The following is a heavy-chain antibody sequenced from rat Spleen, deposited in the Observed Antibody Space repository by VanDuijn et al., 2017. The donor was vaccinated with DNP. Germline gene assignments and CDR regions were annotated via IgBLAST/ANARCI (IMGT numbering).Heavy chain of an antibody. CDR1: GFTFSDYY. V-gene: IGHV5-20*01. D-gene: IGHD1-1*01. Sequence: EVQLVESGGGLVQPGRSLKLSCAASGFTFSDYYMAWVRQAPTKGLEWVAYISYNGGSTYYGDSVKGRFTISRDNAKSTLYLQMNSLRSEDTATYYCTRAPGADDYWGQGVMVTVSS. CDR2: ISYNGGST. J-gene: IGHJ2*01. CDR3: TRAPGADDY.